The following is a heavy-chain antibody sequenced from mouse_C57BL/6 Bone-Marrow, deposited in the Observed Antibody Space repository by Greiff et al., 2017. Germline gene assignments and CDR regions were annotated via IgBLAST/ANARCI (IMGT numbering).Heavy chain of an antibody. D-gene: IGHD2-1*01. V-gene: IGHV1-81*01. CDR1: GYTFTSYG. J-gene: IGHJ3*01. CDR2: IYPRSGNT. Sequence: VKLQQSGAELARPGASVKLSCKASGYTFTSYGISWVKQRTGQGLEWIGEIYPRSGNTYYNEKFKGKATLTADKSSSTAYMELRSLTSEDSAVYFCASNYPLAYWGQGTLVTVSA. CDR3: ASNYPLAY.